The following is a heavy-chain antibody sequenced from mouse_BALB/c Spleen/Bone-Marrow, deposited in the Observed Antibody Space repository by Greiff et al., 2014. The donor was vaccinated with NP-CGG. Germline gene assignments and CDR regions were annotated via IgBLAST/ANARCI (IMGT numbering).Heavy chain of an antibody. Sequence: EVKLVESGGGLVKSGGSLKLSCAASGFSFSNYGMSWVRQTPEKRLEWVATISGDGRYTFYSDSVRGRFTISRDNAKYNLYLQLSSLRSAGTALYYCARHAYYDQTEVSFVYWGQGTLVTVSA. J-gene: IGHJ3*01. CDR3: ARHAYYDQTEVSFVY. V-gene: IGHV5-9-2*01. CDR2: ISGDGRYT. CDR1: GFSFSNYG. D-gene: IGHD2-4*01.